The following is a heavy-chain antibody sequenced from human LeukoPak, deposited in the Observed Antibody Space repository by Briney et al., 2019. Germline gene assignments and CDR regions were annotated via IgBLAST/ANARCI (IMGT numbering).Heavy chain of an antibody. CDR2: INPTGGTT. J-gene: IGHJ3*02. D-gene: IGHD1-26*01. V-gene: IGHV1-46*01. Sequence: ASVTVSFKASGYTFTIYYMHWVRQAPGQGLEWMGIINPTGGTTTYAQKFQGRVTMTRDTSTSTVYMELSSLRSEDTAVYYCARAVGALDIWGQGIMVTVSS. CDR1: GYTFTIYY. CDR3: ARAVGALDI.